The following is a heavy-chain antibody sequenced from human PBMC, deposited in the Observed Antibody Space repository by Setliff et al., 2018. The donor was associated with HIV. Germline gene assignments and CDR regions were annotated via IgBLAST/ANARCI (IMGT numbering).Heavy chain of an antibody. D-gene: IGHD1-1*01. CDR2: IYHSGRT. J-gene: IGHJ4*02. V-gene: IGHV4-38-2*02. CDR1: DYSISSGYF. Sequence: KASETLSLTCTVSDYSISSGYFWGWIRQPPGKGLEWIGTIYHSGRTDYNPSLETRATISVDTSKNQFSLRLTSVTAADTAVYYCARRTYPGSYTPYFDYWGQGTLVTVSS. CDR3: ARRTYPGSYTPYFDY.